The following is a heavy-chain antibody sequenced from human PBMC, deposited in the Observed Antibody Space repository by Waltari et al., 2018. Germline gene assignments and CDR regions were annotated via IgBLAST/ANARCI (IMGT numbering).Heavy chain of an antibody. J-gene: IGHJ4*02. Sequence: VQLLESGGGLVQPGGSLRLSCAASGFTFSNYAMNWVRQAPGNGLGVVTHISGGGGSTHSADSVKGRFTISRDNSKNTLYLQMNSLRGEDTAVYYCAKDLGYCSGGSCYWDYWGQGTLVTVSS. CDR1: GFTFSNYA. CDR2: ISGGGGST. D-gene: IGHD2-15*01. CDR3: AKDLGYCSGGSCYWDY. V-gene: IGHV3-23*01.